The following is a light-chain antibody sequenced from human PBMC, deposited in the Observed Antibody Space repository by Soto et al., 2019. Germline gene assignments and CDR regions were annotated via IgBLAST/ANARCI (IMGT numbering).Light chain of an antibody. V-gene: IGKV1-13*02. CDR2: DAS. J-gene: IGKJ4*01. Sequence: AIQLTQSPSSLSASVGDRVTITCRASQGIFSALAWYQQRPGKAPELLIYDASTLESGVPSRFGGNGSGTDFTLTIGSLLPEDAATYYCQQFHIYPLSFGGGTKVEIK. CDR1: QGIFSA. CDR3: QQFHIYPLS.